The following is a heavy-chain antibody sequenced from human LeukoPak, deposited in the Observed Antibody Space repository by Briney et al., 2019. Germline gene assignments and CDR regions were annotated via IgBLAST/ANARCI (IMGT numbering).Heavy chain of an antibody. J-gene: IGHJ2*01. CDR1: GVSISSTTYY. CDR2: IFYSGSA. CDR3: ARIGHGANSHLKWYFDL. Sequence: PSETLSLTCNVSGVSISSTTYYWGWIRQPPGKGLEWIGSIFYSGSAYHNPSLKSRLAIPLDTSKNQFSLRLTSVTAADTGVYFCARIGHGANSHLKWYFDLWGRGTLVTVSS. V-gene: IGHV4-39*01. D-gene: IGHD4-23*01.